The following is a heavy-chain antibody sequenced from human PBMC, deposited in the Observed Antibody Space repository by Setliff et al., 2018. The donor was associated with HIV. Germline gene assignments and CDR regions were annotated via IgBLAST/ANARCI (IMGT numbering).Heavy chain of an antibody. D-gene: IGHD3-10*01. Sequence: ASVKVSCKTSGFTFINYDINWVRQATGQGLERMGWMNPNSSNSGYAQNSQGRVTMTLDTSISTAYMELSSLTSEDTAVYYCTRGRHSQTAGAIKFAFWGQGSLVTVS. V-gene: IGHV1-8*02. CDR1: GFTFINYD. J-gene: IGHJ5*01. CDR3: TRGRHSQTAGAIKFAF. CDR2: MNPNSSNS.